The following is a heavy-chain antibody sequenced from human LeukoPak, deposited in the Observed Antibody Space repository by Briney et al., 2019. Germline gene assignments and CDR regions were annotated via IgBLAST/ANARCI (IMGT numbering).Heavy chain of an antibody. Sequence: ASVKVSCKASGYTFTGYYMHWVRQAPGQGLEWMGWINPNSGGTNYALKFQGRVTMTRDTSISTAYMELSRLRSDDTAVYYCARGDIVVVVAAIYSWFDPWGQGTLVTVSS. D-gene: IGHD2-15*01. CDR1: GYTFTGYY. CDR3: ARGDIVVVVAAIYSWFDP. CDR2: INPNSGGT. V-gene: IGHV1-2*02. J-gene: IGHJ5*02.